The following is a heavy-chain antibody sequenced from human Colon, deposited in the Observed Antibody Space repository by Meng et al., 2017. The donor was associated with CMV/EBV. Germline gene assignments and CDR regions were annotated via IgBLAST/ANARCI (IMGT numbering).Heavy chain of an antibody. D-gene: IGHD4-17*01. V-gene: IGHV3-23*01. CDR2: IRGSNGET. J-gene: IGHJ5*02. Sequence: SGFPFSGYAMPWVRQAPGKGLEWVSTIRGSNGETYYAESVKGRFTISRDNSNGMLYLQMNNLRAEDTALYYCTKKYQYGDYTQWFGPWGQGTLVTVSS. CDR3: TKKYQYGDYTQWFGP. CDR1: GFPFSGYA.